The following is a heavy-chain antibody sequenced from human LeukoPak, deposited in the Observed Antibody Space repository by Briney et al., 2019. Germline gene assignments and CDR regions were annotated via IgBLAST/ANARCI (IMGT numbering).Heavy chain of an antibody. V-gene: IGHV3-66*04. CDR3: ARLSGYDYYYYYGMDV. J-gene: IGHJ6*02. CDR1: GFTVSSNY. D-gene: IGHD5-12*01. CDR2: IYSGGST. Sequence: GGSLRLSCAASGFTVSSNYMSWVRQAPGKGLEWVSVIYSGGSTYYADSVKGRFTISRDNSKNTLYLQMNSLRAEDTAVYYCARLSGYDYYYYYGMDVWGQGTTVTVSS.